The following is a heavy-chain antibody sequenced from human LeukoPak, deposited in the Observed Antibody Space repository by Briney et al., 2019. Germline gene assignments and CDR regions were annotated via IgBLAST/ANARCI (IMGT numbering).Heavy chain of an antibody. CDR2: ISSSSSTI. CDR3: ARVAGERNDGLNDAFDI. J-gene: IGHJ3*02. V-gene: IGHV3-48*01. D-gene: IGHD1-1*01. CDR1: RFTFSSYS. Sequence: GGYLRLYCAASRFTFSSYSMNWVRQAPGKGLEWVSYISSSSSTIYYADSVKGRFTISRDNAKNSLYLQMNSLRAEDTAVYYCARVAGERNDGLNDAFDICGQGTMVTVSS.